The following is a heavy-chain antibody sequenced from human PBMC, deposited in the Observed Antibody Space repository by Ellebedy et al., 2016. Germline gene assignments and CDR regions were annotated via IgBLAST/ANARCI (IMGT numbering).Heavy chain of an antibody. CDR2: IIPIFGTA. CDR3: ARVGSGGPAATGDFDY. V-gene: IGHV1-69*13. J-gene: IGHJ4*02. CDR1: GGTFSSYA. D-gene: IGHD2-15*01. Sequence: SVKVSXXASGGTFSSYAISWVRQAPGQGLEWMGGIIPIFGTANYAQKFQGRVTITADESTSTAYMELSSLRSEDTAVYYCARVGSGGPAATGDFDYWGQGTLVTVSP.